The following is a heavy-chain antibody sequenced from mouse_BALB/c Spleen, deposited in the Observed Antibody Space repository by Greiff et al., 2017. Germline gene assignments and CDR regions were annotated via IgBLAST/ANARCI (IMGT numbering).Heavy chain of an antibody. CDR1: GFTFSSYT. CDR3: ARHERGVVANYAMDY. V-gene: IGHV5-12-2*01. CDR2: ISNGGGST. Sequence: EVQRVESGGGLVQPGGSLKLSCAASGFTFSSYTMSWVRQTPEKRLEWVAYISNGGGSTYYPDTVKGRFTISRDNAKNTLYLQMSSLKSEDTAMYYCARHERGVVANYAMDYWGQGTSVTVSS. J-gene: IGHJ4*01. D-gene: IGHD1-1*01.